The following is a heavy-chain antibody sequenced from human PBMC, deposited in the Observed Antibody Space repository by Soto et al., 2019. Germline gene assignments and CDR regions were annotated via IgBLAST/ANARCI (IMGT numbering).Heavy chain of an antibody. Sequence: PAESLKISCNGSGYSFTSYWISWVRQMPGKGLEWMGRIDPSDSYTNYSPSFQGHVTISADKSISTAYLQWSSLKASDTAMYYCARHVWYGGSSYGMDVWGQGTTVTVSS. CDR2: IDPSDSYT. V-gene: IGHV5-10-1*01. J-gene: IGHJ6*02. CDR3: ARHVWYGGSSYGMDV. D-gene: IGHD1-26*01. CDR1: GYSFTSYW.